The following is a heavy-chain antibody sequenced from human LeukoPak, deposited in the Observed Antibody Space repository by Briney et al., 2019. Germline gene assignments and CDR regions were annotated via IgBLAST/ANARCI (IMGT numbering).Heavy chain of an antibody. CDR3: ASDYWGPAH. CDR2: VKGDETTT. V-gene: IGHV3-74*01. D-gene: IGHD7-27*01. Sequence: HPGGSLRLSCAASGFTFSSSWMHWVRQVPGKGLVGVSRVKGDETTTGYADSVKGRFTISRDNAKNTLYLQMHSLRVEDTAVYYCASDYWGPAHWGQGTLVTVSS. J-gene: IGHJ4*02. CDR1: GFTFSSSW.